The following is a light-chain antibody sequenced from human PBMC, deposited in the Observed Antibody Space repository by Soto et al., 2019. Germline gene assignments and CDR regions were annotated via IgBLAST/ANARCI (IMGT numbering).Light chain of an antibody. Sequence: QSALTQPASVSGSPGQSITISCTGTSSDIGGYNYVSWYQQHPGKAPKLMIYEVNNRPSGVSSRFSGSKSGNTASLTISGLQAADEADYYCSSYTTGTTLIVFGGGTKLTVL. J-gene: IGLJ2*01. V-gene: IGLV2-14*01. CDR2: EVN. CDR3: SSYTTGTTLIV. CDR1: SSDIGGYNY.